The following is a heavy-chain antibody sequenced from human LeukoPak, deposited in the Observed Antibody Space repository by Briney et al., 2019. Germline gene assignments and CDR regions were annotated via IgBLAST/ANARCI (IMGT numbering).Heavy chain of an antibody. CDR3: AKARPVFGVVMSNYYMDV. J-gene: IGHJ6*03. D-gene: IGHD3-3*01. Sequence: QPGRSLRLSCAASGFTFSSYAMHWVRQAPGKGLEWVAVISYDGSNKYYADSVKGRFTISRDNSKNTLYLQMNSLRAEDTAVYYCAKARPVFGVVMSNYYMDVWGKGTTVTVSS. CDR2: ISYDGSNK. V-gene: IGHV3-30-3*01. CDR1: GFTFSSYA.